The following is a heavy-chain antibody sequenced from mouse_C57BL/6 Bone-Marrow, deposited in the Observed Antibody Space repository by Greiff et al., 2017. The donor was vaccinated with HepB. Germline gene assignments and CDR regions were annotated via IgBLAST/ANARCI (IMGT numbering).Heavy chain of an antibody. J-gene: IGHJ4*01. D-gene: IGHD1-1*01. V-gene: IGHV1-18*01. CDR3: ARWLLRSHYYAMDY. CDR2: INPNNGGT. CDR1: GYTFTDYN. Sequence: VQLKQSGPELVKPGASVKIPCKASGYTFTDYNMDWVKQSHGKSLEWIGDINPNNGGTIYNQKFKGKATLTVDKSSSTAYMELRSLTSEDTAVYYCARWLLRSHYYAMDYWGQGTSVTVSS.